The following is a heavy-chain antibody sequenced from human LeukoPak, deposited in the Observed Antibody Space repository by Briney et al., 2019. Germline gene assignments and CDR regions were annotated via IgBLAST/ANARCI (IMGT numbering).Heavy chain of an antibody. J-gene: IGHJ4*02. CDR1: GFTFSSYA. V-gene: IGHV3-23*01. CDR2: ISGSGGST. CDR3: AKDLFPADTAMPD. Sequence: GGSLRLSCAASGFTFSSYAMSWVRQAPGEGLEWVSAISGSGGSTYYADSVKGRFTISRDNSKNTLYLQMNSLRAEDTAVYYCAKDLFPADTAMPDWGQGTLVTVSS. D-gene: IGHD5-18*01.